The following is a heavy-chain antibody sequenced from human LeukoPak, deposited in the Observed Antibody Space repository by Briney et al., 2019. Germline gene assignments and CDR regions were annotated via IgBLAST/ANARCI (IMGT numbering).Heavy chain of an antibody. J-gene: IGHJ4*02. CDR2: ISGSGGTT. V-gene: IGHV3-23*01. CDR3: ANTRGDTAMNMIFDY. Sequence: GGSLRLSCAASGFTFSSFAMNWVRQAPGKGLEWVSVISGSGGTTYYTDSVKGRFTISGDNSKNTLFLQMNGLRDEDTAVYYCANTRGDTAMNMIFDYWGQGTLVTVSS. D-gene: IGHD5-18*01. CDR1: GFTFSSFA.